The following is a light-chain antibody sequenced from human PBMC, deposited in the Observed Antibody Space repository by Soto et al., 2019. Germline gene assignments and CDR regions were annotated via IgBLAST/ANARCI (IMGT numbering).Light chain of an antibody. J-gene: IGKJ1*01. Sequence: DFQMTQSPSTLSASVGDRVTITCRASQSIRSWLAWYLQKPGKAPKLLIYKASSLESGVPSRFSGSGSGTEFTLTISSLQPDDFADYYCQQYNSYPWTFGQGTKVEIK. CDR3: QQYNSYPWT. CDR2: KAS. V-gene: IGKV1-5*03. CDR1: QSIRSW.